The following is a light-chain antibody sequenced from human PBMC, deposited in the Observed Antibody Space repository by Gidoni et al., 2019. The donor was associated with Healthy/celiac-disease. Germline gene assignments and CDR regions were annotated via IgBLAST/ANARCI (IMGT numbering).Light chain of an antibody. V-gene: IGKV4-1*01. J-gene: IGKJ2*01. CDR2: WAS. Sequence: DIVMIQSPDSLAGSLGERATIHCKSSQSVLYSSNNKNYLAWYQQKPGQPPKLLIDWASTRDSGVPERFSGSGSGTDYTLTISSLQAEDVAVYYCQQYYSTPPTFGQETKLGIK. CDR3: QQYYSTPPT. CDR1: QSVLYSSNNKNY.